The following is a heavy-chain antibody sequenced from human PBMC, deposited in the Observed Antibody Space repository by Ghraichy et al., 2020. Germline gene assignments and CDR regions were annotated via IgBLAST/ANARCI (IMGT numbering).Heavy chain of an antibody. J-gene: IGHJ4*02. D-gene: IGHD4-23*01. CDR3: ARDLGGGCDFDF. V-gene: IGHV3-7*01. CDR2: IKKDGSAK. Sequence: NIKKDGSAKYYVDSVKGRFTLSRYNAKNSLYLQMHSLRPEDTAVYYCARDLGGGCDFDFWGQG.